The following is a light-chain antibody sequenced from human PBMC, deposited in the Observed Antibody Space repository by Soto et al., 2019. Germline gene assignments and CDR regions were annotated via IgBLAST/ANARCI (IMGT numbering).Light chain of an antibody. V-gene: IGKV3-15*01. CDR1: QSISSN. CDR3: QQYNSWPPIT. CDR2: GAS. J-gene: IGKJ5*01. Sequence: EIVMTQSPATLSVSPGERATLSCRASQSISSNLAWYQQKPGQGPRLLIYGASTRATDIPARFSGSGSGTEFTLSISSLQSEAFAVYYCQQYNSWPPITFGQGTRLEI.